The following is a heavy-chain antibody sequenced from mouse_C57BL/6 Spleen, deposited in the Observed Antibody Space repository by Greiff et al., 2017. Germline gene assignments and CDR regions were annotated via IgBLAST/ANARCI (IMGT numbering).Heavy chain of an antibody. CDR1: GYTFTSYW. Sequence: QVQLQQPGAELVKPGASVKMSCKASGYTFTSYWITWVKQRPGQGLEWIGDIYPGSGSTNYNEKFKSKATLTVDTSSSTADMQLSSLTSEDSAVYYCARRYYGSSYWYFDVWGTGTTVTVSS. CDR2: IYPGSGST. D-gene: IGHD1-1*01. J-gene: IGHJ1*03. CDR3: ARRYYGSSYWYFDV. V-gene: IGHV1-55*01.